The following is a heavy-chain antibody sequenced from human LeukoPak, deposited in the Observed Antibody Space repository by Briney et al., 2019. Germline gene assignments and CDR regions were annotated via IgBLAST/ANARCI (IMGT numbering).Heavy chain of an antibody. CDR3: ARGGSGHEYFQH. CDR2: ISYDGSNK. V-gene: IGHV3-30-3*01. Sequence: GGSLRLSCAASGFTFSSYAMHWVRQAPGKGLEWVAVISYDGSNKYYADPVKGRFTISRDNSKNTLYLQMNSLRAEDTAVYYCARGGSGHEYFQHWGQGTLVTVSS. D-gene: IGHD6-19*01. CDR1: GFTFSSYA. J-gene: IGHJ1*01.